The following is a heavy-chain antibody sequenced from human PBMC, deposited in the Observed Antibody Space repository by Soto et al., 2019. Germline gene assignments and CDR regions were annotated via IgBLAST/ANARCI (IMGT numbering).Heavy chain of an antibody. Sequence: ASETLSLTCTVSGDSISSSNSHWGWTRQPPGKGLEYIGSVYYGGAIFYSGNIYYNPSLKSRVTISVDTSKNQFSLRLSSVTAADTGVYYCVRYDRINMKPYSPEGFHIWGQGTMVTVSS. J-gene: IGHJ3*02. V-gene: IGHV4-39*01. CDR1: GDSISSSNSH. CDR2: VYYGGAIFYSGNI. CDR3: VRYDRINMKPYSPEGFHI. D-gene: IGHD3-3*02.